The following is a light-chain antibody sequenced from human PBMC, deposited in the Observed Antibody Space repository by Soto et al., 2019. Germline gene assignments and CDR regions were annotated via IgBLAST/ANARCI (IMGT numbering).Light chain of an antibody. CDR3: QQRSDWPST. CDR2: DAS. J-gene: IGKJ4*01. V-gene: IGKV3-11*01. Sequence: EIVLTQSPATLSLSPGERATLSCRASQSVSSYLVWYQQKPGQVPRLLIYDASNRATGIPARFGGSGSGTDFTLTISGLEPEDSAVYSCQQRSDWPSTFGGGTKVEIK. CDR1: QSVSSY.